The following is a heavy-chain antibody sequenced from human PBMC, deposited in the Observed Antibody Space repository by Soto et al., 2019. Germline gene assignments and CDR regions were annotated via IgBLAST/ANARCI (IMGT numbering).Heavy chain of an antibody. V-gene: IGHV2-5*02. Sequence: QITLKESGPTLVKPTQTLTLTCTFSGFSLSTSGVGVGWIRQPPGKALEWLALIYWDDDKRYSPCLKSTHTHPKETSKNQVVRKMTTMYPVATAIYYCAHRRSGSSFDYWGQGTLVTVSS. D-gene: IGHD1-26*01. CDR3: AHRRSGSSFDY. J-gene: IGHJ4*02. CDR2: IYWDDDK. CDR1: GFSLSTSGVG.